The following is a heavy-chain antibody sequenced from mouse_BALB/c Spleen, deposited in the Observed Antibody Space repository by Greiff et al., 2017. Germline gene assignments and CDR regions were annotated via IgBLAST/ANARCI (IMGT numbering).Heavy chain of an antibody. V-gene: IGHV1-9*01. CDR2: ILPGSGST. J-gene: IGHJ3*01. CDR3: ARKGLRLPFAY. D-gene: IGHD1-2*01. Sequence: QVQLKESGAELMKPGASVKISCKATGYTFSSYWIEWVKQRPGHGLEWIGEILPGSGSTNYNEKFKGKATFTADTSSNTAYMQLSSLTSEDSAVYYCARKGLRLPFAYWGQGTLVTVSA. CDR1: GYTFSSYW.